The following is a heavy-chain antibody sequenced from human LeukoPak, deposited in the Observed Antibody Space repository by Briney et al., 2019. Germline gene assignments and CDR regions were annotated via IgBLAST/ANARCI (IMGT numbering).Heavy chain of an antibody. D-gene: IGHD6-19*01. CDR2: ISGSGGST. CDR1: GFTFDDSG. J-gene: IGHJ1*01. V-gene: IGHV3-23*01. CDR3: AKTHRSGWYSEYFQH. Sequence: PGGSLRLSCAASGFTFDDSGMSWVRQAPGKGLEWVSAISGSGGSTYYADSVKGRFTISRDNSKNTLYLQMNSLRAEDTAVYYCAKTHRSGWYSEYFQHWGQGTLVTVSS.